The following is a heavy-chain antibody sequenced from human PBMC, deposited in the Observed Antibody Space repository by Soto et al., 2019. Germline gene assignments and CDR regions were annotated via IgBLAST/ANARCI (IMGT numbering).Heavy chain of an antibody. J-gene: IGHJ4*02. D-gene: IGHD3-9*01. CDR2: IYYSGST. CDR1: GGSISSGGYY. V-gene: IGHV4-31*03. Sequence: KPSETLSLTCTVSGGSISSGGYYWSWIRQHPGKGLEWIGYIYYSGSTYYNPSLKSRVTISVDTSKNQFSLKLSSVTAADTAVYYWAREGGGPRYFDWTLDYWGQGTLVTVSS. CDR3: AREGGGPRYFDWTLDY.